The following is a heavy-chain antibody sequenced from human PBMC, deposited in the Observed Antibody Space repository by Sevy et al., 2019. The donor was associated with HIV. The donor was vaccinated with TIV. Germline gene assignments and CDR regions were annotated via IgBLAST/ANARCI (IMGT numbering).Heavy chain of an antibody. Sequence: SETLSLTCTVSGGSISSSSYYWGWIRQPPGKGLEWIGSIYYSGSTYYNPSLKSRVTISVDTSKNQFSLKLSSVTAADTAVYYCARGLLRWLQPDYWGQRTLVTVSS. D-gene: IGHD5-12*01. CDR1: GGSISSSSYY. J-gene: IGHJ4*02. CDR3: ARGLLRWLQPDY. V-gene: IGHV4-39*01. CDR2: IYYSGST.